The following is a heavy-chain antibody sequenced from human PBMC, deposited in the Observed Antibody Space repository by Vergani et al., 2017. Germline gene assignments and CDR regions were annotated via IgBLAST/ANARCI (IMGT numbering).Heavy chain of an antibody. J-gene: IGHJ3*02. CDR2: IKSKTDGGTT. Sequence: EVQLVESGGGLVKPGGSLRLSCAASGFTFSNAWMSWVRQAPGKGLEWVGRIKSKTDGGTTDYAAPVKGRFTIYRADSKNTLYLQMNSLKTEDTAVYYCTTDLRGMVVVKPGNDAFDIWGQGTMVTVSS. D-gene: IGHD2-2*01. V-gene: IGHV3-15*01. CDR3: TTDLRGMVVVKPGNDAFDI. CDR1: GFTFSNAW.